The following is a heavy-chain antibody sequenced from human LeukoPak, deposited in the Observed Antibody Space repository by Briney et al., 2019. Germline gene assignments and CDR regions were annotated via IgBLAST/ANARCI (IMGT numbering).Heavy chain of an antibody. J-gene: IGHJ4*02. CDR2: IRDDGSDK. CDR1: GFTFSSYG. D-gene: IGHD3-16*02. Sequence: GGSLRLSCAASGFTFSSYGMHWVRQAPGTGLEWVAFIRDDGSDKYYADSVKGRFTLSRDNSKNTLYLQMNSLRVEDTAVYYCAKDGRRGSYPLSHPDYWGQGTLVTVSS. CDR3: AKDGRRGSYPLSHPDY. V-gene: IGHV3-30*02.